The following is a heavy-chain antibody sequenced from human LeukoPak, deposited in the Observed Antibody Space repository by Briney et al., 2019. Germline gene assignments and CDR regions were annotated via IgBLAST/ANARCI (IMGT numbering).Heavy chain of an antibody. CDR2: MNPNNGNT. Sequence: ASVKVSCKASGYTFTSYDINWVRQATGQGLEWMGWMNPNNGNTGYAQKFQGRVTMTRNTSISTAYMELSSLRSEDSAVYYCARGYCYSTSCYQNWLDPWGQGTLVTVSS. V-gene: IGHV1-8*01. D-gene: IGHD2-2*01. CDR3: ARGYCYSTSCYQNWLDP. CDR1: GYTFTSYD. J-gene: IGHJ5*02.